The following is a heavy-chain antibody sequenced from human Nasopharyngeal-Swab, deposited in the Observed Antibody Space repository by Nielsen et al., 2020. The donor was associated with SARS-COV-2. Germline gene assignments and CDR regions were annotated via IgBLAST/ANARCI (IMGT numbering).Heavy chain of an antibody. J-gene: IGHJ3*02. D-gene: IGHD2/OR15-2a*01. Sequence: SETLSLTFPLSGDPVSSGSYYWSWIRQPPGKEGEWIGYIYNSGSTNYNPSLKSRVSISADTSKNQFSLKLSPVTAADTAVYYCARLNNDAFDIWGQGTMVTVSS. V-gene: IGHV4-61*01. CDR1: GDPVSSGSYY. CDR2: IYNSGST. CDR3: ARLNNDAFDI.